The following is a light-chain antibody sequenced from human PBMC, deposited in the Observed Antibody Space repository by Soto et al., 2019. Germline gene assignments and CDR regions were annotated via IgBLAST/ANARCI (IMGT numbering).Light chain of an antibody. CDR1: QSVSSSY. Sequence: EIVLTQSPATLSLSPGERATLSCGASQSVSSSYLSCYQQKPGLAPRLLIYDATSRATGIPDRFSGSGSGTDFTLTIRRLEPEDFSVYYCHQYGSSPTTFGRGTKVEIK. V-gene: IGKV3D-20*01. J-gene: IGKJ1*01. CDR2: DAT. CDR3: HQYGSSPTT.